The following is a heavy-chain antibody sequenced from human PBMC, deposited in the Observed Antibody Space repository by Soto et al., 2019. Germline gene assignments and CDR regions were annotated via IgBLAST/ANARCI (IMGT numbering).Heavy chain of an antibody. V-gene: IGHV4-30-4*01. CDR1: GGSINSGDCY. CDR2: IYYRENT. J-gene: IGHJ4*02. CDR3: ARLAGLAPISYYFDF. D-gene: IGHD3-9*01. Sequence: SETLSLTCTVSGGSINSGDCYWRWIRQPPGKGLEWIGYIYYRENTYYNPSLQTRVTISLDTSKSQFSLKLNSVTAAHPAVYFCARLAGLAPISYYFDFWGQVDLVTVSS.